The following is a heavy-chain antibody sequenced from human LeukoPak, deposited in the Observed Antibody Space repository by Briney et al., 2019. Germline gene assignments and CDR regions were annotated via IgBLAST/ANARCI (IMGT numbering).Heavy chain of an antibody. CDR2: FSYSGNT. J-gene: IGHJ3*02. D-gene: IGHD1-26*01. CDR3: AREQRVGATTTGAFDI. Sequence: TETLSLTCTVSGGSVSVYYWSWIRQPPGKGLEWIGYFSYSGNTNYNPSPKSRVTMSVDTSKNQFSLKLRSVTAADTAVYYCAREQRVGATTTGAFDIWGQGTMVTVSS. V-gene: IGHV4-59*02. CDR1: GGSVSVYY.